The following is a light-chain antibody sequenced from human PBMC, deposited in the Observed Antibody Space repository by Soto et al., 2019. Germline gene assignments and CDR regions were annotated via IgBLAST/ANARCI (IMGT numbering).Light chain of an antibody. CDR3: QQQGT. V-gene: IGKV3-20*01. Sequence: EIVLTQFPGTLSLSPGERATLSCRPSQSLSSSYVVWYQQTPGQAPRLLIYAASRRATGIPDRFSGSGSATESTLTISRLEAEDSAVYYCQQQGTFGQGTKLEIK. CDR1: QSLSSSY. CDR2: AAS. J-gene: IGKJ2*01.